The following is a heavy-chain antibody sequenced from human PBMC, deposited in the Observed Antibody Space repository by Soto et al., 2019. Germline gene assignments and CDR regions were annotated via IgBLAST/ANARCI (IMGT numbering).Heavy chain of an antibody. D-gene: IGHD1-1*01. Sequence: ASVKVSCKTSGYAFTSHGISWVRWAPVRGLEWMGWISAYNADTKYAQRVQDRGAMTTDTSTATAYIELRRLRFDDTAIYFCARTHWQPDYHKGIDLWGQGTQVTVSS. CDR3: ARTHWQPDYHKGIDL. J-gene: IGHJ5*02. V-gene: IGHV1-18*04. CDR1: GYAFTSHG. CDR2: ISAYNADT.